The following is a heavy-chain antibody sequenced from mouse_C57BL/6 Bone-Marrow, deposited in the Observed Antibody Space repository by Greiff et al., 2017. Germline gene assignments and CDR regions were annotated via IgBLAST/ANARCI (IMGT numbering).Heavy chain of an antibody. D-gene: IGHD4-1*01. CDR2: ISSGSSTI. Sequence: EVMLVESGGGLVKPGGSLKLSCAASGFTFSDYGMHWVRQAPEKGLEWVAYISSGSSTIYYAATVKGRFTISRDNAKNTLFLQMTSLRSEDTAMYYCARGSTGGFAYWGQGTLVTVSA. J-gene: IGHJ3*01. V-gene: IGHV5-17*01. CDR3: ARGSTGGFAY. CDR1: GFTFSDYG.